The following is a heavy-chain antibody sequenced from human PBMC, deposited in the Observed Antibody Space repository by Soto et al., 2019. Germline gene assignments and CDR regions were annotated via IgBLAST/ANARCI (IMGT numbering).Heavy chain of an antibody. D-gene: IGHD2-8*01. Sequence: EVQLLDSGGGLVQPGGSLRLSCAASGFTFSTYAMSWFRQAPGKGLEWVSAIRDSGANTYYADSVQGRFTISRDNSKNTLYLQMNSLRAEDTAVYYCAKGSMGAFDVWGQGTMVTVSS. V-gene: IGHV3-23*01. CDR1: GFTFSTYA. J-gene: IGHJ3*01. CDR2: IRDSGANT. CDR3: AKGSMGAFDV.